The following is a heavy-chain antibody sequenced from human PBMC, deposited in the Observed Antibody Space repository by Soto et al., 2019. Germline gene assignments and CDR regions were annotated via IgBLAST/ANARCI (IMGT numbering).Heavy chain of an antibody. D-gene: IGHD4-17*01. V-gene: IGHV4-61*01. Sequence: PSETLSLTCTVSGGSVSSGSYYWSWIRQPPGKGLEWIGETHHSGRTNYNPSLKSRVTISVDKSKNHFSLKLSSVTAADTAVYYCARSEATVLDYWGQGTLVTVSS. CDR2: THHSGRT. CDR1: GGSVSSGSYY. CDR3: ARSEATVLDY. J-gene: IGHJ4*02.